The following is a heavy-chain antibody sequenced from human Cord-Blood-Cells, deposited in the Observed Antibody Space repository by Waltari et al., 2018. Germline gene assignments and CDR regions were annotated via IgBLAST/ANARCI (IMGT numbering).Heavy chain of an antibody. CDR2: ISYDGSNK. V-gene: IGHV3-30*18. J-gene: IGHJ3*02. CDR3: AKVRYSGYDYPDAFDI. D-gene: IGHD5-12*01. CDR1: GFTFSSYG. Sequence: QVQLVESGGGVVQPGRSLRLSCAASGFTFSSYGMHWVRQAPGKGLEWVAVISYDGSNKYYADSVKGRFTISRDNSKNTLYLQMNSLRAEDTAVYYCAKVRYSGYDYPDAFDIWGQGTMVTVSS.